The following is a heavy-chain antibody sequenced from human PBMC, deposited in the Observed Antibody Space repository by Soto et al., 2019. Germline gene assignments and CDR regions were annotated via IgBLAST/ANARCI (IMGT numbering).Heavy chain of an antibody. J-gene: IGHJ2*01. V-gene: IGHV1-2*02. Sequence: QEQLVQSGAEVKKPGASLKVSCTASGYTFTDYYIHWVRQAPGQGLEWVGWINPDSGGTNLAQRFQGRVTMTSDTSINTAYMELSSLRSDDTAVYYCAIRTGQLAIISEFDGDWFFEVWGRGTLVTVSS. D-gene: IGHD2-2*01. CDR3: AIRTGQLAIISEFDGDWFFEV. CDR2: INPDSGGT. CDR1: GYTFTDYY.